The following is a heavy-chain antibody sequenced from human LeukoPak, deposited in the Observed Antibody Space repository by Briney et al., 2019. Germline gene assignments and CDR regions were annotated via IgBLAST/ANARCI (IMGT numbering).Heavy chain of an antibody. CDR1: GGSISSYY. V-gene: IGHV4-59*01. CDR2: IYYSGST. J-gene: IGHJ6*02. CDR3: ARGDYDYYYGMDD. Sequence: PSETLSLTCTVSGGSISSYYWSWIRQPPGKGLEWIGYIYYSGSTNYNPSLKSRVTISVDTSKNQFSLKLSSVTAADTAVYYCARGDYDYYYGMDDWGQGTTVTVSS. D-gene: IGHD2-21*02.